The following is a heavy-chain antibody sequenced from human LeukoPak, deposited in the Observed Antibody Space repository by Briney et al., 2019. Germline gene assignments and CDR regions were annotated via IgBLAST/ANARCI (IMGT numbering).Heavy chain of an antibody. CDR2: IDPSDSYT. D-gene: IGHD2-8*01. J-gene: IGHJ6*04. V-gene: IGHV5-10-1*01. CDR1: GYSFTSYW. CDR3: ARNGPYYYGMDV. Sequence: GASLQISCKGSGYSFTSYWISWVRQLPGKGLEWMGRIDPSDSYTNYSPSFQGHVTISADKSISTAYLQWSSLKASDTAMYYCARNGPYYYGMDVWGKGTTVTVSS.